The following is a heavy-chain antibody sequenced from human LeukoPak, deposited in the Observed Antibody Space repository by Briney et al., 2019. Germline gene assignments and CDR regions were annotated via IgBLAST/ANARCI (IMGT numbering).Heavy chain of an antibody. Sequence: GGSLRLSCAASGFTFSNRGMSWVRQAPGKGLEWVSSISGSGGSTYYADSVKGRFTISRDNSKNTLYLQMNTLRAEDTAVYYCAPLSIPSGEFDYWGQGTLVTVSS. D-gene: IGHD2-2*01. CDR3: APLSIPSGEFDY. CDR1: GFTFSNRG. V-gene: IGHV3-23*01. CDR2: ISGSGGST. J-gene: IGHJ4*02.